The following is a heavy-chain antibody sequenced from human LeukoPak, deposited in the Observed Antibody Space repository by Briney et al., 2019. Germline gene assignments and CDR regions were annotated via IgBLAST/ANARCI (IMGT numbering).Heavy chain of an antibody. CDR2: ISYDGSNK. V-gene: IGHV3-30*03. D-gene: IGHD4-17*01. CDR1: GFTFSSYG. Sequence: PGRSLRLSCAASGFTFSSYGMHWVRQAPGKGLEWVAVISYDGSNKYYADSVKGRFTISRDNSKNTLYLQMNSLRAEDTAVYYCKTVTTSPFDYWGQGTLVTVSS. J-gene: IGHJ4*02. CDR3: KTVTTSPFDY.